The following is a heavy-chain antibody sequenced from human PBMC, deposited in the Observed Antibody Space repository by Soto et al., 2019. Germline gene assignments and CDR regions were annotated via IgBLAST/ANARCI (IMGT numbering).Heavy chain of an antibody. CDR2: ISPYNGNI. Sequence: QVQLVQSGAEVKKPGASVKVSCKASGYTFTTYGISWVRQAPGQGLGWMGWISPYNGNINYAQKVQGRVTMTTDTSTSTAYMELRSLRSDDTAVYYCARDHNYDSSGYYFDCWGQGTLVTVSS. CDR1: GYTFTTYG. J-gene: IGHJ4*02. D-gene: IGHD3-22*01. V-gene: IGHV1-18*01. CDR3: ARDHNYDSSGYYFDC.